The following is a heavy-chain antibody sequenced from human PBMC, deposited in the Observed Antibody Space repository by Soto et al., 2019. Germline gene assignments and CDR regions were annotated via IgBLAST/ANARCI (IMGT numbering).Heavy chain of an antibody. CDR3: ARADCRGGSCYSYYYYYGMDV. Sequence: QVQLVQSGAEVKKPGSSVKVSCKASGGTFSSYTISWVRQAPGQGLEWMGRIIPILGIANYAQKFQGRVTLTADKSTTTAYMELSSLRSEDTAVYYCARADCRGGSCYSYYYYYGMDVWGQGTTVTVSS. D-gene: IGHD2-15*01. CDR1: GGTFSSYT. J-gene: IGHJ6*02. CDR2: IIPILGIA. V-gene: IGHV1-69*02.